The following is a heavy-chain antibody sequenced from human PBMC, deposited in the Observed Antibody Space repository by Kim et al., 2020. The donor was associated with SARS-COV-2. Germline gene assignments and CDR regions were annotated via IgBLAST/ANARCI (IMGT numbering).Heavy chain of an antibody. CDR1: GGSVSSGSYY. V-gene: IGHV4-61*01. CDR3: ARVRSWYDAGDY. D-gene: IGHD6-13*01. CDR2: IYYSGST. J-gene: IGHJ4*02. Sequence: SETLSLTCTVSGGSVSSGSYYWSWIRQPPGKGLEWIGYIYYSGSTNYNPSLKSRVTISVDTSKNQFSLKLSSVTAADTAVYYCARVRSWYDAGDYWGQGTLVTVSS.